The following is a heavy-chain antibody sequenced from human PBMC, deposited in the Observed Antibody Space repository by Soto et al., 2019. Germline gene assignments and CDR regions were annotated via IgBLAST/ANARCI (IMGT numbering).Heavy chain of an antibody. V-gene: IGHV1-46*01. CDR3: ARDLVVPGNYDCYYGMEV. CDR1: GYTFTSYY. CDR2: INPSGGST. D-gene: IGHD2-2*01. J-gene: IGHJ6*02. Sequence: GASVKVSCKASGYTFTSYYMHWVRQAPGQGLEWMGIINPSGGSTSYAQKFQGRVTMTRDTSTSTVYMELNSLRSEDTAVYYCARDLVVPGNYDCYYGMEVRGQGTTVPVS.